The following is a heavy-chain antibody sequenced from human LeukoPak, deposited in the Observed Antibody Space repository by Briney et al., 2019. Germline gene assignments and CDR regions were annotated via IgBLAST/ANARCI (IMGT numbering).Heavy chain of an antibody. V-gene: IGHV3-21*01. Sequence: PGGSLRLSCAASGFTFSSYNMSWVRQAPGKGLEWVSSISSSSSYIYYADSVKGRFTISRDNAKNSLYLQMNSLRAEGTAVYYCARERGYSYGYGDYWGQGTLVTVSS. D-gene: IGHD5-18*01. CDR3: ARERGYSYGYGDY. J-gene: IGHJ4*02. CDR1: GFTFSSYN. CDR2: ISSSSSYI.